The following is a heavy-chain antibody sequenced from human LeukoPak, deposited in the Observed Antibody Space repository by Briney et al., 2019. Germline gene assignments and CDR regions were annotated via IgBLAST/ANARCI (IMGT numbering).Heavy chain of an antibody. Sequence: ASVKVSCKASGYTFTGYYMHWVRQAPGQGLEWMGWINPNSGGTNYAQKFQGRVTMTRDTSISTAYMELSRLRSDDTAVYYCARELPKYYYMDVWGKGTTATVSS. CDR1: GYTFTGYY. CDR2: INPNSGGT. CDR3: ARELPKYYYMDV. J-gene: IGHJ6*03. V-gene: IGHV1-2*02.